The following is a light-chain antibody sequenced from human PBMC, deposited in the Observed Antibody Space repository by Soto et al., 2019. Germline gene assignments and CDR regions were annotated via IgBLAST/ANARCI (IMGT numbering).Light chain of an antibody. CDR3: QAWDNDSGV. Sequence: SYELTQPPSVSVSPGQTVTITCSGDELGAKFASWYQQKAGQSPLLVIYEDTKWPSGIPERFSGSSSGNTATLTISGTQTMDEADYYCQAWDNDSGVFGTGTKVTVL. J-gene: IGLJ1*01. CDR1: ELGAKF. CDR2: EDT. V-gene: IGLV3-1*01.